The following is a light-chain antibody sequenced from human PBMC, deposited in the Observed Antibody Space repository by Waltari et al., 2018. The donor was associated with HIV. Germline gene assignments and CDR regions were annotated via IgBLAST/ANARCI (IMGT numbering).Light chain of an antibody. J-gene: IGLJ2*01. V-gene: IGLV3-10*01. CDR3: YSTDTSGHHRV. Sequence: SYELSQPPSVSVSLGQMARLTCSGDALPKKYAYWYQQKSGQAPVLVIYEDSKRPSGIPERFSGSSSGTVATLTISGAQVEDESDYYCYSTDTSGHHRVFGGGTKLTVL. CDR2: EDS. CDR1: ALPKKY.